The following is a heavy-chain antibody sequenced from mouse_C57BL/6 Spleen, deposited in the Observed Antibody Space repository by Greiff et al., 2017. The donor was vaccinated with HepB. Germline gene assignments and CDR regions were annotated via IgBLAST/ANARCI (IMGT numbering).Heavy chain of an antibody. CDR3: AWPSSHGKSGMDY. Sequence: DVHLVESGGGLVKPGGSLKLSCAASGFTFSDYGMHWVRQAPEKGLEWVAYISSGSSTIYYADTVKGRFTISRDNANNTLFLQMTSLRSEDTDIYYCAWPSSHGKSGMDYWGQGTSVTVSS. J-gene: IGHJ4*01. CDR1: GFTFSDYG. V-gene: IGHV5-17*01. CDR2: ISSGSSTI. D-gene: IGHD1-3*01.